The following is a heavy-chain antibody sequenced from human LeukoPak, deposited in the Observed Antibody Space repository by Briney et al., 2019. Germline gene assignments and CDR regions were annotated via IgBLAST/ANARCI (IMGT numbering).Heavy chain of an antibody. J-gene: IGHJ3*02. CDR2: IWFDGINK. CDR1: GFTFSNYG. D-gene: IGHD1-26*01. V-gene: IGHV3-33*01. CDR3: ATGATSGSGAFDI. Sequence: PGGSLRLSCAASGFTFSNYGMHWVRQAPGKGLEWVAVIWFDGINKYYADSVKGRFTISRDNSKNTLFLQMNSLRAEDTAVHYCATGATSGSGAFDIWGQGTMVTVSS.